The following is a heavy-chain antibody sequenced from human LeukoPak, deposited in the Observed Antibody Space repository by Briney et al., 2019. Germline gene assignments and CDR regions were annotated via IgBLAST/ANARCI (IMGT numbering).Heavy chain of an antibody. V-gene: IGHV4-31*03. CDR3: ARAPGDSYYYYGMDV. Sequence: SETLSLTCTVSGGSISSGGYYWSWIRQHPGKGLEWIGYIYYSGSTYYNPSLKGRVTISVDTSKNQFSLKLSSVTAADTAVYYCARAPGDSYYYYGMDVWGQGTTVTVSS. CDR1: GGSISSGGYY. D-gene: IGHD3-10*01. J-gene: IGHJ6*02. CDR2: IYYSGST.